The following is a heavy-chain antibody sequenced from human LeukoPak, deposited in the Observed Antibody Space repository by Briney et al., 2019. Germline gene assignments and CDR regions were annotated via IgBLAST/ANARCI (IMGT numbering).Heavy chain of an antibody. CDR1: GFTFSSYG. Sequence: GGSLRLSCAASGFTFSSYGMHWVRQAPGKGLEWVAVISYDGSNKYYADSVKGRFTISRDNPKNTLYLQMNSLRAEDTAVYYCAKDGTVTTRDAFDIWGQGTMVTVSS. V-gene: IGHV3-30*18. CDR3: AKDGTVTTRDAFDI. D-gene: IGHD4-17*01. J-gene: IGHJ3*02. CDR2: ISYDGSNK.